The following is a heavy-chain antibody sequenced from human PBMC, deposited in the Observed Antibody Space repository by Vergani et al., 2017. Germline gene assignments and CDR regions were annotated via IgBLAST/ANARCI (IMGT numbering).Heavy chain of an antibody. V-gene: IGHV1-69*04. J-gene: IGHJ4*02. D-gene: IGHD6-13*01. CDR3: ARDPDGLVLLDY. CDR1: GYTFTSYG. Sequence: QVQLVQSGAEVKKPGASVKVSCKASGYTFTSYGISWVRQAPGQGLEWMGRIIPILGIANYAQKFQGRVTITADKSTSTAYMELSSLRSEDTAVYYCARDPDGLVLLDYWGQGTLVTVSS. CDR2: IIPILGIA.